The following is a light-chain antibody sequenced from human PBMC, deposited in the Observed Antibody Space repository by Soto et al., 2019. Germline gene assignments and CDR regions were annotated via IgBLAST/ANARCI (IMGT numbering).Light chain of an antibody. CDR1: QSVDTS. J-gene: IGKJ4*01. Sequence: PGERVTLSFRASQSVDTSLAWYQQNPGQAPRLLIYGASSRATGIPDRFSGSGSGTDFTLTISRLEPEDFAVYYCQQYASSPLSFGGGTKVDIK. CDR3: QQYASSPLS. CDR2: GAS. V-gene: IGKV3-20*01.